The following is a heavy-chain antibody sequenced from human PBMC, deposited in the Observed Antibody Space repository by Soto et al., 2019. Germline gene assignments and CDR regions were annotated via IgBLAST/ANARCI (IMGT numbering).Heavy chain of an antibody. Sequence: GGSLRLSCATSGFTFSSYDFNWVCQATGKGLEWVSGIGTAGDTYYAGSVKGRFIMSRENGKNSLYLQMNSLRAGDTAVYYCTRGADGFDYWGQGT. D-gene: IGHD3-16*01. CDR2: IGTAGDT. V-gene: IGHV3-13*01. CDR1: GFTFSSYD. J-gene: IGHJ4*02. CDR3: TRGADGFDY.